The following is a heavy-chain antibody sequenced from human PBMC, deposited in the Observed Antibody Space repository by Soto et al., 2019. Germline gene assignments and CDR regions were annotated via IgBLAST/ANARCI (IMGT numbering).Heavy chain of an antibody. CDR3: ASSYYYDSSGQVPYYYYGMDV. Sequence: ASVKVSCKASGYTFTGYYMHWVRQAPGQGLELMGWINPNSGGTNYAQKFQGRVTMTRDTSISTAYMELSRLRSDDTAVYYCASSYYYDSSGQVPYYYYGMDVWGQGTTVTVYS. J-gene: IGHJ6*02. V-gene: IGHV1-2*02. CDR2: INPNSGGT. CDR1: GYTFTGYY. D-gene: IGHD3-22*01.